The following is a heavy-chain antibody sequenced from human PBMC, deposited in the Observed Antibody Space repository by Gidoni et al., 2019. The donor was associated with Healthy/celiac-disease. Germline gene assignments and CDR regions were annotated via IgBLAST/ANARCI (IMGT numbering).Heavy chain of an antibody. Sequence: QVQLVESGGGVVQPGGSLRLSCAASGFTFSSYGMHWVRQAPGKGLEWVAFIRYDGSNKYYADSVKGRFTISRDNSKNTLYLQMNSLRAEDTAVYYCAKLTTVTTTFDIWGQGTMVTVSS. CDR2: IRYDGSNK. CDR3: AKLTTVTTTFDI. V-gene: IGHV3-30*02. J-gene: IGHJ3*02. D-gene: IGHD4-17*01. CDR1: GFTFSSYG.